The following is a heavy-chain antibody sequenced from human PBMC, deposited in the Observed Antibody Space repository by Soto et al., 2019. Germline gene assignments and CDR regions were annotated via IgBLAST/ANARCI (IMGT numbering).Heavy chain of an antibody. CDR2: IIPILGIA. V-gene: IGHV1-69*02. CDR3: ARGACSGGSCYSGSAFDI. CDR1: GGTFSSYT. J-gene: IGHJ3*02. D-gene: IGHD2-15*01. Sequence: QVQLVQSGAEVKKPGSSVKVSCKASGGTFSSYTISWVRQAPGPGLEWMGRIIPILGIANYAQKFQGRVTITSDKSTSTAYIELSSLRYEDTAVYYCARGACSGGSCYSGSAFDIWGQGTMVTVSS.